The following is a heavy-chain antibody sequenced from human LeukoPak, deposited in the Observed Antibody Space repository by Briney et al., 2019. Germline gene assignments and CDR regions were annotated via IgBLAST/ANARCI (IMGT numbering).Heavy chain of an antibody. CDR2: IGSSGSPI. J-gene: IGHJ4*02. D-gene: IGHD3-22*01. CDR3: AKGSYYDSSGSFYFDY. Sequence: GGSLRLSCAASGFTFSSYSMNWVRQAPGKGLEWLSYIGSSGSPIYYADSVKGRFTISRDNSKNTLYVQVNSLGTEDTAAYYCAKGSYYDSSGSFYFDYWGQGTLVTVSS. V-gene: IGHV3-48*01. CDR1: GFTFSSYS.